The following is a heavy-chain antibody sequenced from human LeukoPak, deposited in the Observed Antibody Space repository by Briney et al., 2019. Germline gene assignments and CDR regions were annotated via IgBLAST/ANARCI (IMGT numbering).Heavy chain of an antibody. D-gene: IGHD6-13*01. CDR1: GGSFSGYY. J-gene: IGHJ4*02. Sequence: SETLSLTCAVYGGSFSGYYWSWIRQPQGKGLEWIGGINHSGSTNYNPSLKSRVTISVDTSKNQFSLKLSSVTAADTAVYYCATDSSSWYRSFDYWGQGTLVTVSS. V-gene: IGHV4-34*01. CDR3: ATDSSSWYRSFDY. CDR2: INHSGST.